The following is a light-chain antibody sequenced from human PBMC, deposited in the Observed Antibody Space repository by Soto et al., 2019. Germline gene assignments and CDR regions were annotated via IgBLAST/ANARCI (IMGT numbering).Light chain of an antibody. CDR3: QQYNNWPPWT. CDR2: GAS. V-gene: IGKV3-15*01. Sequence: EIVMTQSPATLSVSPGERATLSCRASQSVSSNLAWYQQKPGQAPRLLIYGASTRATGIPARFSGSGSGTEFTLTIRSLQSEDFAVYCCQQYNNWPPWTFGQGTKVEI. CDR1: QSVSSN. J-gene: IGKJ1*01.